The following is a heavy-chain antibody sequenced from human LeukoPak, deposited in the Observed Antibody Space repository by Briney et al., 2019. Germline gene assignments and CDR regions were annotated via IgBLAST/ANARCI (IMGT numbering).Heavy chain of an antibody. D-gene: IGHD6-13*01. CDR3: ARVPHGAAALDY. J-gene: IGHJ4*02. CDR2: IYYSGST. Sequence: PSETLSLTCTVSGGSISSYYWSWIRQPPGKGLEWIGYIYYSGSTYYNPSLKSRVTISVDTSKNQFSLKLSSVTAADTAVYYCARVPHGAAALDYWGQGTLVTVSS. V-gene: IGHV4-59*12. CDR1: GGSISSYY.